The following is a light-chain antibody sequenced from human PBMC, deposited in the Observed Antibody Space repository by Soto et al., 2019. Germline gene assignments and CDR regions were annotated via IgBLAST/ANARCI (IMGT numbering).Light chain of an antibody. V-gene: IGKV1-5*03. CDR1: QSISSW. Sequence: DIQMTQSPSSLSASVGDRVTITCRASQSISSWLAWYQQKPGKAPNLLIYKASTLESGVPSRFSGRGSGTEFTLTISSLQPDDFATYYCQQYNSYWTFGQGTKVDI. CDR2: KAS. J-gene: IGKJ1*01. CDR3: QQYNSYWT.